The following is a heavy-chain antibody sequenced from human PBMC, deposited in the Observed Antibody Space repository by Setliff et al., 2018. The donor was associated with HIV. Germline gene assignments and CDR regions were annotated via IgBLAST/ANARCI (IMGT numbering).Heavy chain of an antibody. V-gene: IGHV4-34*01. Sequence: SETLSLTCAFPGGAVSDYYWTWIRQTPGRGLEWIGDINHRGTIKYNSSLRGRVTISDDTSKKQCSLKLTRLSAEDTAVYYCARDLDPYFAMAVWGQGTTVTVSS. CDR1: GGAVSDYY. CDR3: ARDLDPYFAMAV. CDR2: INHRGTI. J-gene: IGHJ6*02.